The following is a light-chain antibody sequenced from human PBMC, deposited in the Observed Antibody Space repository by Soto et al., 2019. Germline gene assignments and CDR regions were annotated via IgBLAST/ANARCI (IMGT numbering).Light chain of an antibody. J-gene: IGKJ4*01. CDR1: QSLSSTY. Sequence: EIVLTQSLGTLSLSPGERATLSCRASQSLSSTYLAWYQQKPGQAPRLLIYGASSRATGIPDRFIGSGSATDFTLTISRLEPEDFAVYHCQQYGNSPPTFGGGTKVEI. CDR3: QQYGNSPPT. V-gene: IGKV3-20*01. CDR2: GAS.